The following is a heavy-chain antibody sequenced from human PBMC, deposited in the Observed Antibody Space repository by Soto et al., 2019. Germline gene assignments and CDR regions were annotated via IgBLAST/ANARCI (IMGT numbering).Heavy chain of an antibody. CDR3: ARHSLSVVVIPARDYGMDV. V-gene: IGHV4-39*01. CDR2: IFYSGST. D-gene: IGHD2-2*01. CDR1: GSSISSTNYY. Sequence: QLQLQESGPGLVKPSETLSLTCTVSGSSISSTNYYWAWIRQPPGKGLEWIGTIFYSGSTYSNPYLKNRVTISVDTSKNQFSLKLSSVTAPDTAVYYCARHSLSVVVIPARDYGMDVWGQGTTVTVSS. J-gene: IGHJ6*02.